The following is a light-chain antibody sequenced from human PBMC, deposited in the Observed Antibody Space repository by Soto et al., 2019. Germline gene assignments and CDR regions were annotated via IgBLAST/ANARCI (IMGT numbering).Light chain of an antibody. Sequence: QSVLTQPASVSGSPGQSITISCTGTSSDIGNYDFVSWYQQVPGTAPKAMIYEVSSRPSGVSNRFSGAKSGNTASLTISGRQAEDEAYYYCSSYTTSTSFLLFGGGTKLTVL. CDR3: SSYTTSTSFLL. CDR2: EVS. CDR1: SSDIGNYDF. J-gene: IGLJ2*01. V-gene: IGLV2-14*01.